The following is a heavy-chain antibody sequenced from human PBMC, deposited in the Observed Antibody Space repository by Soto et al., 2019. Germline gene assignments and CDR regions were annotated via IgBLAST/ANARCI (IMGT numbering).Heavy chain of an antibody. CDR3: AAEAHLLRYFDGSQNGQ. J-gene: IGHJ4*02. CDR1: GFTFTSSA. CDR2: IVVGSGNT. Sequence: QMQLVQSGPEVKKPGTSVKVSCKASGFTFTSSAVQWVRQARGQRLEWIGWIVVGSGNTNYAQKFQERVTITRDMSTSTDYMELSSLRSDDTAVYYCAAEAHLLRYFDGSQNGQWGQGTLVTVSS. V-gene: IGHV1-58*01. D-gene: IGHD3-9*01.